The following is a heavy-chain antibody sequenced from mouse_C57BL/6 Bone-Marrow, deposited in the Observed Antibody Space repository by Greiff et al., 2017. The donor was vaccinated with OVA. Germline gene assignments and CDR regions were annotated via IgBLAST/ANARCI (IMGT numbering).Heavy chain of an antibody. CDR3: TTLYDGYYVIFAY. J-gene: IGHJ3*01. CDR1: GFNINDDY. Sequence: VQLQQSGAELVRPGASVKLSCTASGFNINDDYMHWVKQRPEQGLEWIGWIDPENGDTEYASKFQGKATITADTPANTAYLPLSSLTSEDTAVYYCTTLYDGYYVIFAYWGQGTLVTVSA. CDR2: IDPENGDT. V-gene: IGHV14-4*01. D-gene: IGHD2-3*01.